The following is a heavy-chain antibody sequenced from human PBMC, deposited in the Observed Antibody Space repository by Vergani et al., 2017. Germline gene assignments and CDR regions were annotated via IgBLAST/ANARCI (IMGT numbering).Heavy chain of an antibody. CDR1: GFPFSSYG. V-gene: IGHV3-30*18. Sequence: QVQLVESGGGVVQPGRSLRLSCAASGFPFSSYGMHWVRQAPGKGLEWVAVISYDGSNKYYADSVKGRFTISRDNSKNTLYLQMNSLRAEDTAVYYCAKERGGWFGELFLIMDVWGKGTTVTVSS. J-gene: IGHJ6*03. CDR3: AKERGGWFGELFLIMDV. D-gene: IGHD3-10*01. CDR2: ISYDGSNK.